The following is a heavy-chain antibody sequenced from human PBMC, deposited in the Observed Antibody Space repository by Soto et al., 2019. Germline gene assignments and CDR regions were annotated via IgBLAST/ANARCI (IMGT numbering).Heavy chain of an antibody. Sequence: PSETLYLTCTVSGGSISSYYWSWIRQPPGKGLEWIGYIYYSGSTNYNPSLKSRVTISVDTSKNQFSLKLSSATAAATDVYYCAIHHAHWGQGTLVNIS. D-gene: IGHD2-2*01. V-gene: IGHV4-59*08. CDR3: AIHHAH. CDR1: GGSISSYY. CDR2: IYYSGST. J-gene: IGHJ4*02.